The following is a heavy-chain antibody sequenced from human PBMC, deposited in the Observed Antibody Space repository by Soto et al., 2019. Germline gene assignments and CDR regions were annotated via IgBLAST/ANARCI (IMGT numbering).Heavy chain of an antibody. V-gene: IGHV1-69*02. CDR2: IIPILGIA. CDR3: AISLGDCSSTSCPAPKYYYYYYGMDV. CDR1: GGTFSSYT. J-gene: IGHJ6*02. D-gene: IGHD2-2*01. Sequence: GASVKVSCKASGGTFSSYTISWVRQAPGQGLEWMGRIIPILGIANYAQKFQGRVTITADKSTSTAYMELSSLRSEDTAVYYWAISLGDCSSTSCPAPKYYYYYYGMDVWGQGTTVTVSS.